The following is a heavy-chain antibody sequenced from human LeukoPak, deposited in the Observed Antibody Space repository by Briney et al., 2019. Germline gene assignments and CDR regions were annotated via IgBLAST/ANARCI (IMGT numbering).Heavy chain of an antibody. Sequence: SETLSLTCTVSGGSISSYYWSWIRQPPGKGLEWIGYIYYSGSTYYNPSLKSRVTISVDTSKNQFSLKLSSVTAADTAVYYCARAEGELPLDYWGQGTLVTVSS. CDR1: GGSISSYY. D-gene: IGHD1-26*01. V-gene: IGHV4-59*08. CDR3: ARAEGELPLDY. CDR2: IYYSGST. J-gene: IGHJ4*02.